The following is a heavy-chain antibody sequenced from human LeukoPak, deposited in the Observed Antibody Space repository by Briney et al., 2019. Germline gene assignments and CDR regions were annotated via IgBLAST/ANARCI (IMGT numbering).Heavy chain of an antibody. D-gene: IGHD6-13*01. J-gene: IGHJ1*01. CDR1: GFTFSSWA. CDR2: ISSSGGST. V-gene: IGHV3-64*01. CDR3: ARGPDSLIAAADTGYLQH. Sequence: PGGSLRLSCAASGFTFSSWAMHWLRQAPGKGREYGSDISSSGGSTYYANSVKSRINISRDNSKNPLYLQMGSLRAEDMAVYYCARGPDSLIAAADTGYLQHWGQGTLVTVSS.